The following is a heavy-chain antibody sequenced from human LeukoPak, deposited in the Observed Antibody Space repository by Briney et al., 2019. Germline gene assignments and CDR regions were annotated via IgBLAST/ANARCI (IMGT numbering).Heavy chain of an antibody. J-gene: IGHJ4*02. CDR2: INHSGST. V-gene: IGHV4-34*01. Sequence: SETLSLTCAVYGGSFSGYYWSWIRQPPGKGLEWIGEINHSGSTNYNPSLKSRVTIPVDTSKNQFSLRLSSVTAADTAVYYCASGYYFDYWGQGTLVTVSS. CDR3: ASGYYFDY. CDR1: GGSFSGYY.